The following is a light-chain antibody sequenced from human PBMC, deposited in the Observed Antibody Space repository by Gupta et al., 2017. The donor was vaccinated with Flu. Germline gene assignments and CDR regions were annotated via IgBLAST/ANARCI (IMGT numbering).Light chain of an antibody. Sequence: ATLSVSPGERATLSCRASQSVSSNLAWDKQKPGQAPRLLIYGASARATGIPARFSGSGSATEFTLTISSLQSEDFALYYCQQYNNWPPWTFGQGTKLEIK. CDR2: GAS. CDR3: QQYNNWPPWT. CDR1: QSVSSN. V-gene: IGKV3-15*01. J-gene: IGKJ2*02.